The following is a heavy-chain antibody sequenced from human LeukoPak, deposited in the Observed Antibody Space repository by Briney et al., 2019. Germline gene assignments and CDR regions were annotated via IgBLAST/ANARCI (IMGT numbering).Heavy chain of an antibody. CDR1: GGSISSSSYY. CDR3: ARGYSIAAPPIPKPHFDY. CDR2: IYYSGST. Sequence: SETLSLTCTVSGGSISSSSYYWGWIRQPPGKGLEWIGSIYYSGSTYYNPSLKSRVTISVDTSKNQFSLKLSSVTAADTAVYYCARGYSIAAPPIPKPHFDYWGQGTLVTVSS. D-gene: IGHD6-6*01. J-gene: IGHJ4*02. V-gene: IGHV4-39*07.